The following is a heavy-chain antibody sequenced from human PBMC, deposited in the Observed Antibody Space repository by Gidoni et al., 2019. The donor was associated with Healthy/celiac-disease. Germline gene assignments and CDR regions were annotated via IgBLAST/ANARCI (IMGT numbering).Heavy chain of an antibody. D-gene: IGHD6-13*01. V-gene: IGHV4-4*07. J-gene: IGHJ4*02. CDR1: GGSISSYY. Sequence: QVQLQESGPGLVKPSETLSLTCTVSGGSISSYYWSWIRQPAGKGLEWIGRIYTSGSTNYNPSLKSRVTMSVDTSKNQFSLKLSSVTAADTAVYYCARDGSIAAAGMIDYWGQGTLVTVSS. CDR3: ARDGSIAAAGMIDY. CDR2: IYTSGST.